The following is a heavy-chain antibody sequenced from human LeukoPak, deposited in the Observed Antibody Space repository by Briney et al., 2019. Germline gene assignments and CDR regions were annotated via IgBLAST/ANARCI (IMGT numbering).Heavy chain of an antibody. CDR3: AREADSSSFDH. CDR1: GGSISSYY. V-gene: IGHV4-59*01. J-gene: IGHJ5*02. CDR2: IYYSGST. Sequence: SETLSLTCTVSGGSISSYYWSWIRQPPGKGLEWIGYIYYSGSTNYNPSLKSRVTISVGTSKNQFSLKLSSVTAADTAVYYCAREADSSSFDHWGQGTLVTVSS. D-gene: IGHD6-6*01.